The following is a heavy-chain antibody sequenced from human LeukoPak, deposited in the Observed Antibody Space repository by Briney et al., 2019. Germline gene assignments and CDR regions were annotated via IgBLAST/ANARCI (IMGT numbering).Heavy chain of an antibody. J-gene: IGHJ5*02. CDR2: ISGSGANT. CDR1: GFTFSSYA. Sequence: GSLRLSCAASGFTFSSYAVSWVRQAPGKGLEWVSAISGSGANTSYAGSVKGRFTISRDISKNTLYLQMNSLTVEDTAMYYCAKDISVYDTSGYYYDHWGQGTLVTVSS. V-gene: IGHV3-23*01. D-gene: IGHD3-22*01. CDR3: AKDISVYDTSGYYYDH.